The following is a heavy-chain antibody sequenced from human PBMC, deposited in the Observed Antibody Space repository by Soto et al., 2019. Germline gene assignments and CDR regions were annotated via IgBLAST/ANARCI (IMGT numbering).Heavy chain of an antibody. CDR1: GGSISSYY. CDR3: ARSVPWELEWFDP. J-gene: IGHJ5*02. V-gene: IGHV4-59*01. CDR2: IYYSGST. D-gene: IGHD1-26*01. Sequence: PSETLSLTCTVSGGSISSYYWSWIRQPPGKGLEWIGYIYYSGSTNYNPSLKSRVTISVDTSKNQFSLKLSSVTAADTAVYYCARSVPWELEWFDPWGQGTLVTVSS.